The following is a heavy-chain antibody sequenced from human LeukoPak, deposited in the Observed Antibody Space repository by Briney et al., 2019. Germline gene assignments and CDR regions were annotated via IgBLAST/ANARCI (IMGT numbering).Heavy chain of an antibody. V-gene: IGHV4-34*01. D-gene: IGHD5-12*01. J-gene: IGHJ4*02. CDR1: GGSFSGYY. CDR3: AREGGYVAWFDY. CDR2: INHSGST. Sequence: PSETLSLTCAVYGGSFSGYYWSWIRQPPGKGLEWIGEINHSGSTNYNPSLKSRVTISVDTSKNQFSLKLSSVTAADTAVYYCAREGGYVAWFDYWGQGTLVTVSS.